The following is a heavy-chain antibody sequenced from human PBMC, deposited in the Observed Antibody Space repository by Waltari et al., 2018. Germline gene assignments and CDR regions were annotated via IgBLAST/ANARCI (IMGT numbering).Heavy chain of an antibody. Sequence: QLQLQESGPGLVKPSETLSLTCTVSGGSISSSSYYWGWIRQPPGKGLEWIGSIYYSGSTDYNPSPKSRVTISVDTSKSQFSLRLSSVTAADTAVYYCARLLLWFGQKGSYYVDYWGQGTLVTVSS. CDR2: IYYSGST. CDR1: GGSISSSSYY. D-gene: IGHD3-10*01. CDR3: ARLLLWFGQKGSYYVDY. V-gene: IGHV4-39*01. J-gene: IGHJ4*02.